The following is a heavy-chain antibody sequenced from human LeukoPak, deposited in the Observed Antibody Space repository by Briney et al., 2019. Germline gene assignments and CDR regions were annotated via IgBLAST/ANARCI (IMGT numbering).Heavy chain of an antibody. D-gene: IGHD1-1*01. CDR2: INTNTGNP. CDR1: GYTFTGYY. CDR3: VRDWGGWNQAY. Sequence: ASVKVSCKASGYTFTGYYMHWVRQAPGQGFEWMGWINTNTGNPTYAQGFTGRFVFSLDTSVSTAYLQISSLKTEDSAVYYCVRDWGGWNQAYWGQGTLVTVSS. J-gene: IGHJ4*02. V-gene: IGHV7-4-1*02.